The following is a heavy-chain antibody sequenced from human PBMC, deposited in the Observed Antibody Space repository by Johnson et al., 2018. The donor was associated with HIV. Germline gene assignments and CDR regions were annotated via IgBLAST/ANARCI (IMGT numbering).Heavy chain of an antibody. Sequence: VQLVESGGGLVQPGGSLRLSCAASGFTFSSYAMSWVRQAPGKGLEWVSAISGSGGSTYYADSVKGRFTISRDNSKSTVYLQMNSLRVEDTAVYYCAKDGGIQLWSAFDGWGQGTMVTVSS. V-gene: IGHV3-23*04. CDR3: AKDGGIQLWSAFDG. CDR1: GFTFSSYA. J-gene: IGHJ3*01. CDR2: ISGSGGST. D-gene: IGHD5-18*01.